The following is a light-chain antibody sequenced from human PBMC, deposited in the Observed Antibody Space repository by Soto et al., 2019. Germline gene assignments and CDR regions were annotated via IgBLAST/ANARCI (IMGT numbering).Light chain of an antibody. CDR3: QSYDSSLSGVV. J-gene: IGLJ2*01. Sequence: QSVLTQPPSVSGAPGQRVTISCTGSSSNIGAGYDVHWYHQLPGTAPKLLIYVNNNRPSGVPDRFSGSKSGTSASLAITGLQAEDEAEYYCQSYDSSLSGVVFGGGTKLTVL. V-gene: IGLV1-40*01. CDR2: VNN. CDR1: SSNIGAGYD.